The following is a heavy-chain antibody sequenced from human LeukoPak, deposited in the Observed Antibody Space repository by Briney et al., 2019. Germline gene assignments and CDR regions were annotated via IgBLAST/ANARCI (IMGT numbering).Heavy chain of an antibody. V-gene: IGHV4-59*05. CDR2: IYYSGST. Sequence: SETLSLTCTVSGGSISSYYWSWIRQPLGKGLEWIGSIYYSGSTYYNPSLKSRVTISVDTSKNQFSLKLSSVTAADTAVYYCARQGSGQTYYFDYWGQGTLVTVSS. CDR3: ARQGSGQTYYFDY. J-gene: IGHJ4*02. CDR1: GGSISSYY. D-gene: IGHD3-10*01.